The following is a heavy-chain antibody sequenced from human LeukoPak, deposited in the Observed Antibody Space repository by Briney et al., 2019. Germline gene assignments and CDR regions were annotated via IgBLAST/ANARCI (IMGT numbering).Heavy chain of an antibody. CDR3: ARGQKGGLLWFGEPPGWFGP. V-gene: IGHV4-34*01. D-gene: IGHD3-10*01. CDR2: INHSGST. CDR1: GGSFSGYY. Sequence: SETLSLTCAVYGGSFSGYYWSWIRQPPGKGLEWIGEINHSGSTNYNPSLKSRVTISVDTSKNQFSLKLSSVTAADTAVYYCARGQKGGLLWFGEPPGWFGPWGQGTLVTVSS. J-gene: IGHJ5*02.